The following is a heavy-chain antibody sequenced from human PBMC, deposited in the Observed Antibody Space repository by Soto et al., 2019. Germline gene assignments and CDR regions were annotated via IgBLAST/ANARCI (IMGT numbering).Heavy chain of an antibody. D-gene: IGHD2-2*01. CDR2: IIPIFGTE. V-gene: IGHV1-69*05. Sequence: QVQLVQSGAEVKKPGSSVKVSCKASGGTFSSYAISWVRQAPGQGLEWMGGIIPIFGTENNAQKFQGRATXPXAXSSXTASMELSSRRSADTAVYYCARHVPAAGYYYGMDVWGQGTTVTVSS. CDR3: ARHVPAAGYYYGMDV. J-gene: IGHJ6*02. CDR1: GGTFSSYA.